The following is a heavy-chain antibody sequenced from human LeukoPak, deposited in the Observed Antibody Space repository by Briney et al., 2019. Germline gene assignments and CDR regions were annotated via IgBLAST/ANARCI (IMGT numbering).Heavy chain of an antibody. D-gene: IGHD4-17*01. CDR1: GFTLTSYD. J-gene: IGHJ4*02. CDR2: ISGSGGST. Sequence: HPGGSLRLSCVASGFTLTSYDMSWVRQAPGKGLEWVSGISGSGGSTDYADSVKGRLTISRDNSKNTLYLQMNSLRAEDTAVYYCATSDYGDYYFDYWGQGTLVTVSS. V-gene: IGHV3-23*01. CDR3: ATSDYGDYYFDY.